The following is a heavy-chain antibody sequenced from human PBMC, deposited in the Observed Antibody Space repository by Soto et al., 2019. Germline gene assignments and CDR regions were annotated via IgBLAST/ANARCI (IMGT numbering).Heavy chain of an antibody. J-gene: IGHJ6*02. Sequence: QVQLVESGGGVVQPGRSLRLSCAASGFTFSSYAISWVRQAPGQGLEWMGGIIPIFGTANYAQKFQGRVTITADKSTSTAYMELSSLRSEDTAVYYCAYATLWGLVYYYGMDVWGQGTTVTVSS. CDR2: IIPIFGTA. V-gene: IGHV1-69*06. D-gene: IGHD2-15*01. CDR1: GFTFSSYA. CDR3: AYATLWGLVYYYGMDV.